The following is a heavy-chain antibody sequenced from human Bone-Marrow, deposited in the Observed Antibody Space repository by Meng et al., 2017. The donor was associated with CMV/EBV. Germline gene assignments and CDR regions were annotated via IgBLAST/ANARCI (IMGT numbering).Heavy chain of an antibody. CDR1: GFTFSDYY. CDR3: ARRPLIWGKIDY. Sequence: ESLKISCAASGFTFSDYYMSWIRQPPGKGLEWIGSIYYSGSTYYNPSLKSRVTISVDTSKNQFSLKLSSVTAADTAVYYCARRPLIWGKIDYWGQGTLVTVSS. V-gene: IGHV4-38-2*01. D-gene: IGHD7-27*01. J-gene: IGHJ4*02. CDR2: IYYSGST.